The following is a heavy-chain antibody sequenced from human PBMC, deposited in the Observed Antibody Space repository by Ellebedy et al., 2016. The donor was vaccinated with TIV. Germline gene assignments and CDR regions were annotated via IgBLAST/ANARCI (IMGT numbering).Heavy chain of an antibody. D-gene: IGHD6-19*01. CDR2: MYYSGST. J-gene: IGHJ6*02. Sequence: SETLSLTCSVSGGSISRTGYYWGWIRRPPGKGLEWIGSMYYSGSTYSNPSLKSRVTISVNTSKNQFSLRLTSVTAADRAVYFCARLLSDYYYAMDVWGQGTTVTVSS. CDR3: ARLLSDYYYAMDV. V-gene: IGHV4-39*01. CDR1: GGSISRTGYY.